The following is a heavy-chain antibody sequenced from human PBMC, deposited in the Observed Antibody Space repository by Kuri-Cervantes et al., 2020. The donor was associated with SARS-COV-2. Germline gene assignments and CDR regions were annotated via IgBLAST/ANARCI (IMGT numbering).Heavy chain of an antibody. CDR1: GFTFSSYA. Sequence: LSLTCAASGFTFSSYAMNWVRQAPGKGLEWVSSISSSSSYIYYADSVKGRFTISRDNAKNSLYLQMNSLRAEDTAVYYCARVADYGDFSPFDYWGQGTLVTVSS. D-gene: IGHD4-17*01. CDR2: ISSSSSYI. V-gene: IGHV3-21*01. CDR3: ARVADYGDFSPFDY. J-gene: IGHJ4*02.